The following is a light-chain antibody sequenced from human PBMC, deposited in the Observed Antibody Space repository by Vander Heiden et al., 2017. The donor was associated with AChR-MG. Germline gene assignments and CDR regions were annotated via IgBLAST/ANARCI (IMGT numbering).Light chain of an antibody. CDR1: IFGSQD. CDR3: QVWDSSIVV. Sequence: YEPTPPPPVSVALGQPATITRRGTIFGSQDVHCYQHSPGPAPILGNYWVTNRPAGTPQRFSCTTLRNTATLTIGRAQGGDEADYYGQVWDSSIVVFGGGTKLTVI. V-gene: IGLV3-9*01. CDR2: WVT. J-gene: IGLJ3*02.